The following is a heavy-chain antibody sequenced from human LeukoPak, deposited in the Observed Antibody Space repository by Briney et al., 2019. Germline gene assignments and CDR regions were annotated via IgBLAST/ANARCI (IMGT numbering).Heavy chain of an antibody. CDR1: GYSISSGYY. J-gene: IGHJ3*02. CDR3: ARRDYYDSSGFAFDI. D-gene: IGHD3-22*01. CDR2: IYHSGST. V-gene: IGHV4-38-2*02. Sequence: SETLSLTCTVSGYSISSGYYWGWIRQPPGKGLEWIGSIYHSGSTYYNPSLKSRVTISVDTSKNQFSLKLSSVTAADTAVYYCARRDYYDSSGFAFDIWGQGTMVTVS.